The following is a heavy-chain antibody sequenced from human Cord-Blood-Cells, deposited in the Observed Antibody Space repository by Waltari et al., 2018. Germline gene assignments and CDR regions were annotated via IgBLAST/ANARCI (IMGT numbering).Heavy chain of an antibody. V-gene: IGHV5-51*01. CDR3: ARHGPTTELGMVY. CDR2: IDPGDSDT. J-gene: IGHJ4*02. D-gene: IGHD7-27*01. Sequence: EVQLVQSGAEVKKPGESLKISCKGSGYSFTSYWIGRVRQMPGKGLELMGIIDPGDSDTRYSPSFRGQVTSSADKSISTAYLQWSSLKASDTAMYYCARHGPTTELGMVYWGQGTLVTVSS. CDR1: GYSFTSYW.